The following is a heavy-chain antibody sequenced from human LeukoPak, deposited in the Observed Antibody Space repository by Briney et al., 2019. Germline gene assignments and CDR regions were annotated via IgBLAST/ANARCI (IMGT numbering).Heavy chain of an antibody. J-gene: IGHJ6*03. D-gene: IGHD3-10*02. V-gene: IGHV3-30*18. CDR2: ISYDRSHK. CDR3: AKEELRRITMWGYMDV. CDR1: GFTFSRYG. Sequence: PGGSLRLSCAASGFTFSRYGMHWVRQAPGKGLEWVALISYDRSHKYYADSVKGRFTISRDNSKNTLYLQMNSLSAEDTAFYYCAKEELRRITMWGYMDVWGKGTTVTISS.